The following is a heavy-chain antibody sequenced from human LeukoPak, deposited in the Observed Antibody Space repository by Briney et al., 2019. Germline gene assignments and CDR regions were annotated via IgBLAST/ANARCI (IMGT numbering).Heavy chain of an antibody. J-gene: IGHJ3*02. Sequence: SETLSLTCAVYGGSFSGYYWSWIRQPPGKGLEWIGNINHSGTTYYNPSLKSRVTISVDTSKNQFSLKLSSVTAADTAVYYCARRSYGSGRFDIWGQGTMVTVSS. D-gene: IGHD3-10*01. CDR2: INHSGTT. V-gene: IGHV4-34*01. CDR3: ARRSYGSGRFDI. CDR1: GGSFSGYY.